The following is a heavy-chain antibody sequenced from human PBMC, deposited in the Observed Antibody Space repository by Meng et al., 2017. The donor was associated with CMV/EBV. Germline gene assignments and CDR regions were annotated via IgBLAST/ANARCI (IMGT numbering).Heavy chain of an antibody. V-gene: IGHV3-30*03. J-gene: IGHJ4*02. CDR1: GFTFSSYW. D-gene: IGHD3-3*01. CDR2: ISYDGDNK. Sequence: GGSLRLSCAASGFTFSSYWMSWVRQAPGKGLEWVAVISYDGDNKHYADSVKGRFTVSRDNAKNTLYLQMNSLRTEDTAIYYCARAKDDFWSGFDYWGQGTLVTVSS. CDR3: ARAKDDFWSGFDY.